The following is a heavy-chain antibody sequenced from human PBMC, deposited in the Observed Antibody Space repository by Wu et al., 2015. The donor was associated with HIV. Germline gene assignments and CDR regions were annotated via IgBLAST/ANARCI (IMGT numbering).Heavy chain of an antibody. D-gene: IGHD6-13*01. CDR3: ARDRTLAAADYYYYYGMDV. J-gene: IGHJ6*02. V-gene: IGHV1-69*01. Sequence: QVQMVQSGTEVKKPGSSVKVSCKASGGTFSSYAISWVRQAPGQGLEWMGGIIPIFGTANYAQKFQGRVTITTDESTSTAYMELSSLRSEDTAVYYCARDRTLAAADYYYYYGMDVWGQGTTVTVSS. CDR1: GGTFSSYA. CDR2: IIPIFGTA.